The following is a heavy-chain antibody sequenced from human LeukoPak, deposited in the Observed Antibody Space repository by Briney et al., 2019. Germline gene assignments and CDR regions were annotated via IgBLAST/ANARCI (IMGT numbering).Heavy chain of an antibody. V-gene: IGHV3-21*01. CDR3: ARGGYSSTLYGRYQH. CDR1: GFTFSSHG. J-gene: IGHJ1*01. D-gene: IGHD6-13*01. CDR2: ISSSLNYI. Sequence: GGTLRLSCAASGFTFSSHGMSWVRQAPGKGLEWVSSISSSLNYIYYADSVKGRFTISRDNAKNSLYLQMNSLRAEDTAVYYCARGGYSSTLYGRYQHWGQGTLVTVSS.